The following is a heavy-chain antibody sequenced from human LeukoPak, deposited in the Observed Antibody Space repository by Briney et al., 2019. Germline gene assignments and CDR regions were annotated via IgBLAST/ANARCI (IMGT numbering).Heavy chain of an antibody. Sequence: GESLQISCQGSGYSFTSYWSGWVRQLPGKGLEWMGIIYPGDSDTRYSPSFQGQVTISADKSISTAYLQWSSLKAWDTAMYYCARGEGYGGFGELLVYWGQGTLVTVSS. CDR2: IYPGDSDT. J-gene: IGHJ4*02. CDR3: ARGEGYGGFGELLVY. V-gene: IGHV5-51*01. CDR1: GYSFTSYW. D-gene: IGHD3-10*01.